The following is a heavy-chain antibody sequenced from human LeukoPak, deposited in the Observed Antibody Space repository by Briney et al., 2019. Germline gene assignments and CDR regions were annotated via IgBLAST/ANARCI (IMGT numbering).Heavy chain of an antibody. CDR2: IYWDDDK. J-gene: IGHJ4*02. CDR1: GFSLSTSGVG. CDR3: AHSSDLYDSSGSYPYYFDY. V-gene: IGHV2-5*02. D-gene: IGHD3-22*01. Sequence: SGPTLLNPTQTLTLICTFSGFSLSTSGVGVAWIRQPPGKALEWLALIYWDDDKRYSPSLKSRLTITKDTSKNQVVLIMTNMDPVDTGTYYCAHSSDLYDSSGSYPYYFDYWGQGTPVTVSS.